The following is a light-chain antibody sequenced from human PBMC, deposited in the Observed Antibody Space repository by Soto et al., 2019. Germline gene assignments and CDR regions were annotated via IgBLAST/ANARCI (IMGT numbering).Light chain of an antibody. J-gene: IGLJ1*01. CDR3: AAWDDGLNGYV. CDR2: SNN. Sequence: QSALTQPPSASGTPGQRVTISCSGSSSNIGSNTVNWYHQLPGTAPKLLIYSNNQRPSGVPDRFSGSKSGTSASLAISGLQSEDEADYYCAAWDDGLNGYVFGTGTKVTVL. CDR1: SSNIGSNT. V-gene: IGLV1-44*01.